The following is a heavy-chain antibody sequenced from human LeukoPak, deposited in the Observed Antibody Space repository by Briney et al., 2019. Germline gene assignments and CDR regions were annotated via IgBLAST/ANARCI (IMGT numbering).Heavy chain of an antibody. V-gene: IGHV3-9*03. Sequence: GGSLRLSCVASGFTFDDYAMHWVRQAPGKGLEWVSSISWNSGNIGYADSVKGRFTISRDNAKNSLYLQMNSLRAEDMALYYCAKDSGGSYYYFDYWGQGTLVTVSS. CDR2: ISWNSGNI. CDR1: GFTFDDYA. D-gene: IGHD1-26*01. CDR3: AKDSGGSYYYFDY. J-gene: IGHJ4*02.